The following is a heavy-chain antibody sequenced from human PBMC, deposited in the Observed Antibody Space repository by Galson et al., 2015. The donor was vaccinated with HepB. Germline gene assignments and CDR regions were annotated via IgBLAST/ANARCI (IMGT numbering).Heavy chain of an antibody. CDR2: INAGNGNT. CDR3: ARIGGAAAGPLGYYGLDV. D-gene: IGHD6-13*01. V-gene: IGHV1-3*01. Sequence: SVKVSCKASGYTFTSYNVHWVRQAPGQRLEWMGWINAGNGNTKYSQKFQGRVTITRDTSASTAYMELNSLRSEDTAVYYCARIGGAAAGPLGYYGLDVWGQGTTVTVSS. J-gene: IGHJ6*02. CDR1: GYTFTSYN.